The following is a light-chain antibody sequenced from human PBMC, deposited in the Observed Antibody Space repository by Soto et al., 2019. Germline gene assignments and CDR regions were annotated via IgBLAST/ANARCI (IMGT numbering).Light chain of an antibody. CDR1: ESVDTN. CDR3: QQYNTWPIA. V-gene: IGKV3-15*01. J-gene: IGKJ5*01. CDR2: GAS. Sequence: EIVLTQSPGTLSLCPWERATLSCRVSESVDTNFAWYQQRPGQAPRLLIYGASIRATDVPVRFSGSGSGTDFTLTINSLQSEDSVVYYCQQYNTWPIAFGQGTRLEIK.